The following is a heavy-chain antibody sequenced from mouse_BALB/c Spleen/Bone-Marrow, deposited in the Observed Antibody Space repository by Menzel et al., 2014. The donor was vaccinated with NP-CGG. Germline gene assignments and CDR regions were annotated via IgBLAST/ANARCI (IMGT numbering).Heavy chain of an antibody. CDR1: GFDFSRYW. Sequence: DVKLQESGGGLVQPGGSLKLSCAASGFDFSRYWMSWVRQAPGKGLEWIGEINPDSSTINYTPSLKDKFIISRDNAKXTLYLQVSKVRSEDTALYYCALLGYYGYFYVWGAGTTVTVSS. D-gene: IGHD2-2*01. CDR2: INPDSSTI. CDR3: ALLGYYGYFYV. V-gene: IGHV4-1*02. J-gene: IGHJ1*01.